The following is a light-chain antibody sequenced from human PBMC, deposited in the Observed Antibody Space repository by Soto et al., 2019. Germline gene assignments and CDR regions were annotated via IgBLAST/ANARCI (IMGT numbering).Light chain of an antibody. CDR2: DGT. V-gene: IGLV2-23*01. CDR1: SNDFGTYYF. CDR3: CSYATYNMI. J-gene: IGLJ2*01. Sequence: QSALTQPASVSGSPGQSITISCTRTSNDFGTYYFVSWYQQHPDKAPKLIIYDGTERPSGVSIRFSGSKSGNTASLTISGLQAEDEAHYYCCSYATYNMILGGGTKLTVL.